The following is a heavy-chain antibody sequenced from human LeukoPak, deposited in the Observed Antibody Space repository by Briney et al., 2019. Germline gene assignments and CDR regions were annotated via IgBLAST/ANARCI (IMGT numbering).Heavy chain of an antibody. CDR3: ARGVLGRTQSVSAGLDY. CDR2: VSFDGTNR. Sequence: GRSLRLSCAASRFTFSDYGMHWVRQAPGKGLEWVAVVSFDGTNRYYADSVQGRFSISRDNSENTLYLQMNSLRPEDTSAYYCARGVLGRTQSVSAGLDYWGQGTLVTVSS. CDR1: RFTFSDYG. D-gene: IGHD7-27*01. J-gene: IGHJ4*02. V-gene: IGHV3-30*03.